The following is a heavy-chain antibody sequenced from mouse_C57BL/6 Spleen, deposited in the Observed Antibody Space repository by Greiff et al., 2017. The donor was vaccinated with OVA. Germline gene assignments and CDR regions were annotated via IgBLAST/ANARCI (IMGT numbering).Heavy chain of an antibody. CDR2: IWSGGST. J-gene: IGHJ3*01. D-gene: IGHD2-4*01. CDR3: ARIYYYYDVDY. Sequence: QVQLKESGPGLVQPSQSLSITCTVSGFSLTSYGVHWVRQSPGKGLEWLGVIWSGGSTDYNAAFISRLSISKDNSKSQVFFKMNSLQADDTAIYYCARIYYYYDVDYWGQGTLVTVSA. V-gene: IGHV2-2*01. CDR1: GFSLTSYG.